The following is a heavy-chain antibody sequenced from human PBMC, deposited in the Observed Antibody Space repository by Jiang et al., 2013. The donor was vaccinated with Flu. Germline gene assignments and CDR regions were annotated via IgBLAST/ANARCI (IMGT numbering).Heavy chain of an antibody. CDR3: AKVTPTAFDP. CDR1: GRTFIDYY. D-gene: IGHD2-21*02. J-gene: IGHJ5*02. V-gene: IGHV1-2*02. Sequence: CKASGRTFIDYYIHWVRQAPGQGLEWMGWMNPDSGNTKSAQNFQGRLTMTRDTSINTAYMELTKLTSDDTAIYYCAKVTPTAFDPWGQGTLVTVSS. CDR2: MNPDSGNT.